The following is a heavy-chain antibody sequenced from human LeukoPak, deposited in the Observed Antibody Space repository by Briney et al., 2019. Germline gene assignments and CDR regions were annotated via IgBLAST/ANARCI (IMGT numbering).Heavy chain of an antibody. J-gene: IGHJ4*02. CDR1: GGSISSYY. Sequence: SETLSLTCTVSGGSISSYYWSWIRQPPGKGLEWIGYIYYSGSTNYNPSLKSRVTISVDTSKNQFSLKLSSVTAADTAVYYCARDTAVAGPSLGFDYWGQGTLVTVSS. CDR3: ARDTAVAGPSLGFDY. CDR2: IYYSGST. V-gene: IGHV4-59*01. D-gene: IGHD6-19*01.